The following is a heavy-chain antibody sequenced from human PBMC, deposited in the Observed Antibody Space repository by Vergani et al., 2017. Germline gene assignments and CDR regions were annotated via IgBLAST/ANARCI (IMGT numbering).Heavy chain of an antibody. Sequence: QVQLVQSGAEVKKPGSSVKVSCKASGGTFSSYAISWVRQAPGQGLEWMGGIIPIFGTANYAQKFQGRVTITADESTSTAYMELSSLRSEDTAVYYCARGRLVTTVTTGGYYYYGMDVWGQGTTVTVSS. CDR2: IIPIFGTA. CDR1: GGTFSSYA. D-gene: IGHD4-17*01. J-gene: IGHJ6*02. V-gene: IGHV1-69*01. CDR3: ARGRLVTTVTTGGYYYYGMDV.